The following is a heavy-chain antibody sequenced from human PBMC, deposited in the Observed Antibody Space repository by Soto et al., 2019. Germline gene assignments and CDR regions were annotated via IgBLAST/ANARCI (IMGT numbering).Heavy chain of an antibody. CDR1: GFTFSSYG. D-gene: IGHD6-13*01. J-gene: IGHJ4*02. Sequence: QVQLVESGGGVVQPGRSLRLSCAASGFTFSSYGMHWVRQAPGKGLEWVAVIWYDGSNKYYADSVRGRFTISSDKSKNSVYLQLDSLRAEDTAVYYCARGRGGIAAAGDDYWGQGTLVTVSS. V-gene: IGHV3-33*01. CDR3: ARGRGGIAAAGDDY. CDR2: IWYDGSNK.